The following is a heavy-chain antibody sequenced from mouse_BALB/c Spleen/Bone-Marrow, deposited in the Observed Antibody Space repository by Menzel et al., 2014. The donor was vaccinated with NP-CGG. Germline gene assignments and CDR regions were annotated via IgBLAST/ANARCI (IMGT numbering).Heavy chain of an antibody. V-gene: IGHV14-3*02. J-gene: IGHJ2*01. CDR1: GFNIKDTY. Sequence: LQESGAELVKPGASVKLSCTASGFNIKDTYMHWVKQRPEQGLEWIGRIDPANGNTKYDPKFQGKATITADTSSNTAYLRLSSLTSEDTAVYYCARGYYDYDLDYWGQGTTLTVSS. D-gene: IGHD2-4*01. CDR2: IDPANGNT. CDR3: ARGYYDYDLDY.